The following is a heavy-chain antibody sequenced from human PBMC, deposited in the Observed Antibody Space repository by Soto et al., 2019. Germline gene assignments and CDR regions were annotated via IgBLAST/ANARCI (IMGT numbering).Heavy chain of an antibody. D-gene: IGHD3-22*01. Sequence: EVQLVESGGGLVQPGGSLRLSCAASGFTFSSYSMNWVRQAPGKGLEWVSYISSSSSTIYYADSVKGRFTISRDNAKKSLYLQMNRLRAEGTAVYYWAREPRYYDRSGYYIELDGFDIWGQGTMVTVSS. CDR1: GFTFSSYS. V-gene: IGHV3-48*01. CDR3: AREPRYYDRSGYYIELDGFDI. CDR2: ISSSSSTI. J-gene: IGHJ3*02.